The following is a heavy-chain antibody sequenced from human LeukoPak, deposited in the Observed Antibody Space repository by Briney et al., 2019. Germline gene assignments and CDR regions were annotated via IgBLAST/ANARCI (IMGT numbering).Heavy chain of an antibody. CDR3: ATPYCSGIGCLDVFNM. CDR1: GVSVSDGRYY. D-gene: IGHD2-15*01. J-gene: IGHJ3*02. CDR2: KYYSGSA. V-gene: IGHV4-31*03. Sequence: SQTLSLTCNVSGVSVSDGRYYWTWIRQHPGKGLEWIGYKYYSGSAKDNPSLKSRLTISIDTSKNQFSLQLSSVTAADTATYYCATPYCSGIGCLDVFNMWGQGTRVTVSS.